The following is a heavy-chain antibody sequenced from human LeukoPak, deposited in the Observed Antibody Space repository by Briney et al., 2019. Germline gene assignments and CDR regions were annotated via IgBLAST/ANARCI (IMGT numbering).Heavy chain of an antibody. CDR1: GGSFSGYY. Sequence: SETLSLTCAVYGGSFSGYYWSWIRQPPGKGLEWIGEINHSGSTNYNPSLKSRVTISVDTSKNQFSLKLSSVTAADTAVYYCARHGRDYYDSSGYYYVFYFDYWGQGTLVTVSS. CDR2: INHSGST. J-gene: IGHJ4*02. D-gene: IGHD3-22*01. V-gene: IGHV4-34*01. CDR3: ARHGRDYYDSSGYYYVFYFDY.